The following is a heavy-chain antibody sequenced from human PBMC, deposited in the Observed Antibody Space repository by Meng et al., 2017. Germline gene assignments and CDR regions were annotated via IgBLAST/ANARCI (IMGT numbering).Heavy chain of an antibody. CDR3: ARAKGRDGYNFG. J-gene: IGHJ4*02. Sequence: GGSLRLSCAASGFSFSNYWMSWVRQAPGKGLEWVSSISSSSYIYYADSVKGRFTISRDNAKNSLYLQMNSLRAEDTAVYYCARAKGRDGYNFGWGQGTLVTVSS. CDR1: GFSFSNYW. D-gene: IGHD5-24*01. V-gene: IGHV3-21*01. CDR2: ISSSSYI.